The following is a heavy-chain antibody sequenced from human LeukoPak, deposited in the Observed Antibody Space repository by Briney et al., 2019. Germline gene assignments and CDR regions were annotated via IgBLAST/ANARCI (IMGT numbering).Heavy chain of an antibody. J-gene: IGHJ6*02. V-gene: IGHV3-9*01. Sequence: GRSLRLSCAATGFSFGDYGMHWVRQPPGKGLEWVSGISWNGGSTDYADSVKGRFTISRDNAKNSLYLQLSSLRPEDTALYYCAKHMRATNTYYFYGLDVWGQGTTVTVSS. CDR2: ISWNGGST. D-gene: IGHD1-26*01. CDR3: AKHMRATNTYYFYGLDV. CDR1: GFSFGDYG.